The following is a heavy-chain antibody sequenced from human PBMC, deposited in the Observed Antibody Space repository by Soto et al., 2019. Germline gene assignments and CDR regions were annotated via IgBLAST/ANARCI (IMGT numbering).Heavy chain of an antibody. CDR3: ARDLGLLEWLSYGMDV. Sequence: PGGSLRLSCAASGFTFSSYSMNWVRQAPGKGLEWVSSISSSSSYIYYADSVKGRFTISRDNAKNSLYLQMNSLRAEDTAVYYCARDLGLLEWLSYGMDVWGQGTTVTVSS. CDR1: GFTFSSYS. CDR2: ISSSSSYI. J-gene: IGHJ6*02. V-gene: IGHV3-21*01. D-gene: IGHD3-3*01.